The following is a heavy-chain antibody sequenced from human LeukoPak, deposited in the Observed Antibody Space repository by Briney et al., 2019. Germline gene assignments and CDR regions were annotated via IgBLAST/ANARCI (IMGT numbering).Heavy chain of an antibody. CDR2: ISGSGGST. CDR3: AKEGYCSSTSCFYGMDV. Sequence: PGGSLRLSCAASGFTFSSYAMSWVRQAPGKGLEWVSAISGSGGSTYYADSVKGRFTISRDNSKNTLYLQMNSLRAEDTAVYYCAKEGYCSSTSCFYGMDVWGQGTTVTVSS. V-gene: IGHV3-23*01. CDR1: GFTFSSYA. J-gene: IGHJ6*02. D-gene: IGHD2-2*01.